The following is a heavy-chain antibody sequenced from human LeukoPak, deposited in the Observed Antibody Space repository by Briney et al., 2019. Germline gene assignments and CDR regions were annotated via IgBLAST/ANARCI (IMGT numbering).Heavy chain of an antibody. CDR1: GFTLSNHW. D-gene: IGHD3-22*01. CDR3: AREYNSGPKQTDAFDI. CDR2: ISGDEIWT. J-gene: IGHJ3*02. V-gene: IGHV3-74*01. Sequence: GSLRLSCAASGFTLSNHWMRWVRQVPGKGLVWVSRISGDEIWTSYADSVKGRFIISRDNAKDTLYLQMNSLRTEDTAVYYCAREYNSGPKQTDAFDIWGQGTMVTVSS.